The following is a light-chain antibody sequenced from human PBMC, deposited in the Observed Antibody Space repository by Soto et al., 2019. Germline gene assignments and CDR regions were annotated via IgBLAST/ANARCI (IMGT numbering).Light chain of an antibody. CDR2: GAS. Sequence: EIVLTQSPGTLSLSPGDRATLSCRASQSVSSSYLAWYQQKPGQAPGLLIYGASNRATGIPARFSGSGSGTDFTLTISSLEPEDFAVYYCQQRSNWPRGTFGGGTKVDIK. CDR3: QQRSNWPRGT. V-gene: IGKV3D-20*02. CDR1: QSVSSSY. J-gene: IGKJ4*01.